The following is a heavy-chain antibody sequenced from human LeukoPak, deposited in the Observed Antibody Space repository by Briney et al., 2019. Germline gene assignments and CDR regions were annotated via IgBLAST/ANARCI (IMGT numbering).Heavy chain of an antibody. CDR2: MNPYSANT. J-gene: IGHJ4*02. CDR1: GYTFTNYD. V-gene: IGHV1-8*03. D-gene: IGHD5-24*01. Sequence: ASVKVSCKASGYTFTNYDIHWVRQATGQGLEWMGWMNPYSANTGYAQNFQGRITITRNTSISTAYMELSSLRSDDTAVYYCARGRRRDGYNYLPDYWGQGTLVTVSS. CDR3: ARGRRRDGYNYLPDY.